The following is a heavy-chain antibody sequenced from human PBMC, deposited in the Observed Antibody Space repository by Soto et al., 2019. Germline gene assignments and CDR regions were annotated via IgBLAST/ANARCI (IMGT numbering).Heavy chain of an antibody. J-gene: IGHJ6*03. CDR1: GYSFTSYW. CDR3: ARGRATVTRFPFHYYMDV. V-gene: IGHV5-51*01. Sequence: PGESLKISCKGSGYSFTSYWIGWVRQMPGKGLEWMGIIYPGDSDTRYSPSFQGQVTISADKSISTAYLQWSSLKASDTAMYYCARGRATVTRFPFHYYMDVWGKGTTVTVSS. CDR2: IYPGDSDT. D-gene: IGHD4-4*01.